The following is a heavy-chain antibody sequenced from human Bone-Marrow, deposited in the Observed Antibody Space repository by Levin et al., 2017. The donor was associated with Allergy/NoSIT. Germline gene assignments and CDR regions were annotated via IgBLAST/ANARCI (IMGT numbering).Heavy chain of an antibody. Sequence: GGSLRLSCAASGFTFSSYSMNWVRQAPGKGLEWVSYISSSSSTIYYADSVKGRFTISRDNAKNSLYLQMNSLRDEDTAVYYCARETRQSPEWIQLWLPDHDDFDIWGQGTMVTVSS. J-gene: IGHJ3*02. CDR3: ARETRQSPEWIQLWLPDHDDFDI. CDR2: ISSSSSTI. D-gene: IGHD5-18*01. CDR1: GFTFSSYS. V-gene: IGHV3-48*02.